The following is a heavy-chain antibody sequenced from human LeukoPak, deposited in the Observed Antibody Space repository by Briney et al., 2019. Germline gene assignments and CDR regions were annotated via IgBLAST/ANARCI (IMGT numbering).Heavy chain of an antibody. CDR3: ARHNWTDGWYYYGMDV. CDR2: IYPGDPDT. J-gene: IGHJ6*02. D-gene: IGHD1-20*01. Sequence: GESLKISCKGSGYSFTSYWIGWVRQMPGKGLEWMGIIYPGDPDTRYSPSFQGQVTISADKSISTAYLQWSSLKASDTAMYYCARHNWTDGWYYYGMDVWGQGTTVTVSS. CDR1: GYSFTSYW. V-gene: IGHV5-51*01.